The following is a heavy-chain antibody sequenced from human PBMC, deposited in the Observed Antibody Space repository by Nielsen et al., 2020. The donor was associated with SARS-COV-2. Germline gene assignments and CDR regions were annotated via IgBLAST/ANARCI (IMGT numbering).Heavy chain of an antibody. CDR3: ARRWYGSDSDREAFDI. J-gene: IGHJ3*02. Sequence: GGSLRLSCAASGFTVSSNYMSWVRQAPGKGLEWVAAVDATSNYIYYADAVRGRFTISRDNAKSSLYLQMDSLRAEDTAVYYCARRWYGSDSDREAFDIWGRGTMVTVSS. CDR1: GFTVSSNY. CDR2: VDATSNYI. V-gene: IGHV3-21*01. D-gene: IGHD3-10*01.